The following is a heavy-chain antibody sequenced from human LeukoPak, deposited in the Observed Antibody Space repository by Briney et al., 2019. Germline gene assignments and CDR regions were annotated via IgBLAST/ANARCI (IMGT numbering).Heavy chain of an antibody. D-gene: IGHD5-18*01. V-gene: IGHV1-46*01. CDR2: INPSGGST. CDR3: ASHFVDTAMVINY. CDR1: GYTFTGYY. J-gene: IGHJ4*02. Sequence: ASVKVSCKASGYTFTGYYMHWVRQAPGQGLEWMGIINPSGGSTSYAQKFQGRVTMTRDTSTSTVYMELSSLRSEDTAVYYCASHFVDTAMVINYWGQGTLVTVSS.